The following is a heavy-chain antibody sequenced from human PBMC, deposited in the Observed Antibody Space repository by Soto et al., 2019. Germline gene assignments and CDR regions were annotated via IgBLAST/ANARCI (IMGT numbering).Heavy chain of an antibody. Sequence: QVQLVQSGAEVKKPGSSVKVSCKASGGTFSSYTISWVRQAPGQGLEWMGRIIPILGTANYAQKFQGRVTSTADKATSTAYIELSSLRSEDTAVYYCASVPATAGVADAFDIWGQGTMVTVSS. J-gene: IGHJ3*02. V-gene: IGHV1-69*08. D-gene: IGHD2-2*01. CDR2: IIPILGTA. CDR3: ASVPATAGVADAFDI. CDR1: GGTFSSYT.